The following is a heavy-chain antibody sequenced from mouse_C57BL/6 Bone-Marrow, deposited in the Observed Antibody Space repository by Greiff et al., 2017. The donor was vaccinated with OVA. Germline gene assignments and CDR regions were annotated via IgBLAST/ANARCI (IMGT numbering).Heavy chain of an antibody. Sequence: EVQLKESGAELVRPGASVKLSCTASGFNIKDDYMHWVKQRPEQGLEWIGWIDPENGDTEYASKFQGKATITADTSSNTAYLQLSSLTSEDTAVYYCTIYYGNPFAYWGQGTLVTVSA. CDR2: IDPENGDT. V-gene: IGHV14-4*01. CDR3: TIYYGNPFAY. D-gene: IGHD2-1*01. CDR1: GFNIKDDY. J-gene: IGHJ3*01.